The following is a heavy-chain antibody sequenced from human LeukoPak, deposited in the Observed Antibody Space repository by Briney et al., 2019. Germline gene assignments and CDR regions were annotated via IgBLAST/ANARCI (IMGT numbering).Heavy chain of an antibody. J-gene: IGHJ4*02. V-gene: IGHV3-23*01. D-gene: IGHD1-26*01. CDR3: ASSATAYYFDY. CDR2: ISGSGGST. Sequence: GGSLRLSCAASGFTFSSYGMSWVRQAPGKGLEWVSAISGSGGSTYYADSVKGRFTISRDNSKNTLYPQMNSLRAEDTAVYYCASSATAYYFDYWGQGTLVTVSS. CDR1: GFTFSSYG.